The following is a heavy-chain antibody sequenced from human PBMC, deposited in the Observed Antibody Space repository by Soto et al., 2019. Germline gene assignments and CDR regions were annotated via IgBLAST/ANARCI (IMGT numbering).Heavy chain of an antibody. CDR1: GGSISSYY. CDR3: ARAGFRLSCSGGSCYSGNFDY. CDR2: IYYSGST. Sequence: SETLSLTCTVSGGSISSYYWSWIRQPPGKGLEWIGYIYYSGSTNYNPSLKSRVTISVDTSKNQFSLKLSSVTAADTAVYYCARAGFRLSCSGGSCYSGNFDYWGQGTLVTVSS. J-gene: IGHJ4*02. V-gene: IGHV4-59*01. D-gene: IGHD2-15*01.